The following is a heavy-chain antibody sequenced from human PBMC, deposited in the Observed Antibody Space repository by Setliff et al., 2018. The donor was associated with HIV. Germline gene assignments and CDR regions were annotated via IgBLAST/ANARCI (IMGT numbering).Heavy chain of an antibody. Sequence: GASVKVSCKASGYTFRANYIHWVRQAPGQGLVWMGWINPFTGGTNYAQKFQGRVTMTRDTSINTVYLEVNGLKSDDTAVYYCARDYIHVFDIWGQGTMVTVSS. CDR2: INPFTGGT. V-gene: IGHV1-2*02. J-gene: IGHJ3*02. CDR3: ARDYIHVFDI. CDR1: GYTFRANY.